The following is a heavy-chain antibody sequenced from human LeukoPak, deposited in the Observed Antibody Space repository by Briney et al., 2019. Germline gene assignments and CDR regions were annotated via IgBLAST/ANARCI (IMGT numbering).Heavy chain of an antibody. CDR2: INQGGGVK. J-gene: IGHJ4*02. D-gene: IGHD1-26*01. CDR3: ARRGSYYGGLLIDY. V-gene: IGHV3-7*04. CDR1: GFSFRDFW. Sequence: RGSLRLSCAASGFSFRDFWMTWVRQAPGKGLEWVANINQGGGVKYYVDSVKGRFTISRGDTESSLYVQMNSLRAEDTAVYYCARRGSYYGGLLIDYWGQGTLVTVSS.